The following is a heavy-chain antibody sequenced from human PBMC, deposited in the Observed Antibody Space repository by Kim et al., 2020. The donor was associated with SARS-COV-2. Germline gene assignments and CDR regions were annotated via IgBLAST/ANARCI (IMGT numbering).Heavy chain of an antibody. CDR3: ARARITMIVVVNAFDI. V-gene: IGHV4-31*01. J-gene: IGHJ3*02. Sequence: SETLSLTCTVSGGSISSGGYYWSWIRQHAGKGLEWIGYIYDSGSTYYNPSLKSLVTISVNTSKNQFSLKLSSVTAADTAVYYCARARITMIVVVNAFDIWGQGTMVT. D-gene: IGHD3-22*01. CDR2: IYDSGST. CDR1: GGSISSGGYY.